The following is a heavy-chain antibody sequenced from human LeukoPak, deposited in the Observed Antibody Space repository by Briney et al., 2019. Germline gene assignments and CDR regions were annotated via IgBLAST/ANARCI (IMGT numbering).Heavy chain of an antibody. CDR1: GGSISSSSYY. J-gene: IGHJ6*03. V-gene: IGHV4-39*01. D-gene: IGHD6-13*01. Sequence: SETLSLTCTVPGGSISSSSYYWGWIRQPPGKGLEWIGSIYYSGSTYYNPSLKSRVTISVDTSKNQFSLKLSSVTAADTAVYYCATIAAAGNYYYYYMDVWGKGTTVTISS. CDR2: IYYSGST. CDR3: ATIAAAGNYYYYYMDV.